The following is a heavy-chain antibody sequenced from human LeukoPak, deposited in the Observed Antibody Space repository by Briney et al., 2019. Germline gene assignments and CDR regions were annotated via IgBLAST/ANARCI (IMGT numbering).Heavy chain of an antibody. CDR3: ARDPIAAAGYYYYYMDV. CDR1: GYTFTGYY. V-gene: IGHV1-2*02. Sequence: ASVKVSCKASGYTFTGYYMHWVRQAPGQGLEWMGWINPNSGGTNYAQKFQGRVTMTRDTSIRTAYMELSRLRSDDTAVYYCARDPIAAAGYYYYYMDVWGKGTTVTVSS. D-gene: IGHD6-13*01. J-gene: IGHJ6*03. CDR2: INPNSGGT.